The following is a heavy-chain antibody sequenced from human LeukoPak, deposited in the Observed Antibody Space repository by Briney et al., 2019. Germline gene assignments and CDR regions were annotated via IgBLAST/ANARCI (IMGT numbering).Heavy chain of an antibody. V-gene: IGHV5-51*01. CDR1: GYSFTSYW. J-gene: IGHJ6*03. Sequence: GESLKISCKGSGYSFTSYWIGWVRQMPGKGLEWMGIIYPGDSDTRYSPSFQGQVTISADKSISTAYLQWSSLKASDTAMYYCARTTLPYYYYYYMDVWGKGTTVTVSS. CDR2: IYPGDSDT. D-gene: IGHD4-11*01. CDR3: ARTTLPYYYYYYMDV.